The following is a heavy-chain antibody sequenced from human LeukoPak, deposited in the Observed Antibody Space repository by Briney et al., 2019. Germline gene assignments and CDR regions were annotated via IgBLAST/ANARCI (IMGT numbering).Heavy chain of an antibody. Sequence: PSETLSLTCTVSGYSISSGSYYWSWIRQPAGKGLEWIGRIYTSGSTNYNPSLKSRVTISVDTSKNQFSLKLSSVTAADTAVYYCARGVAAANWFDPWGQGTLVTVSS. J-gene: IGHJ5*02. CDR2: IYTSGST. V-gene: IGHV4-61*02. D-gene: IGHD6-13*01. CDR1: GYSISSGSYY. CDR3: ARGVAAANWFDP.